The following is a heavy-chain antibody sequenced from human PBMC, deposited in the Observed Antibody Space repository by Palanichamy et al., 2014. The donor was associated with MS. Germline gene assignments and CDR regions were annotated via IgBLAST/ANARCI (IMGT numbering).Heavy chain of an antibody. V-gene: IGHV4-4*07. CDR1: GGSIGGYY. Sequence: QVQLQESGPGLVKPSETLSLTCTVSGGSIGGYYWSWIRQPAGKGLEWIGRIYPRGITNYSPSLKSRVTMSIDTSKNQFSLNLSSVTAADTAVYYCARDDYGSGTSAYGMDVWGQGTTVTVSS. D-gene: IGHD3-10*01. CDR2: IYPRGIT. CDR3: ARDDYGSGTSAYGMDV. J-gene: IGHJ6*02.